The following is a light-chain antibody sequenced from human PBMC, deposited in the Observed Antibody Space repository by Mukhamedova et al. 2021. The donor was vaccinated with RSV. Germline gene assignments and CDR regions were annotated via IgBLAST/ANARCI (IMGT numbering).Light chain of an antibody. CDR2: DAS. Sequence: WYQRRVHGKAPKLLIYDASTLQSGVPSRFSGSVSGTDFALTISSRQPEAVATYYCQQANSFPQTFAGGTRVEIK. CDR3: QQANSFPQT. V-gene: IGKV1-12*01. J-gene: IGKJ4*01.